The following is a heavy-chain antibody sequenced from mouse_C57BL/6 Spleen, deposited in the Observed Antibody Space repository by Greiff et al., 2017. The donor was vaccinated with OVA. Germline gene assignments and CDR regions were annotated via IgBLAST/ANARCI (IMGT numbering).Heavy chain of an antibody. CDR2: IYPGDGDT. D-gene: IGHD6-1*01. Sequence: QVQLQQSGAELVKPGASVKISCKASGYAFSSYWMNWVKRRPGKGLEWIGQIYPGDGDTNYNGKFKGKATLTADKSSSTAYMQLSSLTSEDSAVYFCARDDGLSFAYWGQGTLVTVSA. J-gene: IGHJ3*01. CDR1: GYAFSSYW. CDR3: ARDDGLSFAY. V-gene: IGHV1-80*01.